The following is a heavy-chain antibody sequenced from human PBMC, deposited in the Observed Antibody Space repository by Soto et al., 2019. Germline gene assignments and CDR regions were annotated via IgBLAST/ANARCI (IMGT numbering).Heavy chain of an antibody. Sequence: ASVKVSCKTSGYSFDRYGISWIRQAPGQGLEWMGWISGYNGKTNYAQSFQGRLTVTAETSTTTVSMELRNLRSDDSAVYYCARPGPKPTGFHYCGPVTIVTVSP. V-gene: IGHV1-18*01. CDR3: ARPGPKPTGFHY. CDR1: GYSFDRYG. J-gene: IGHJ4*01. CDR2: ISGYNGKT.